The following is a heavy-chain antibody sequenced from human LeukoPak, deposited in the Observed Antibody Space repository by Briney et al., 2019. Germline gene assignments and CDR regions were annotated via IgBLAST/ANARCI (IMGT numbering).Heavy chain of an antibody. D-gene: IGHD6-13*01. J-gene: IGHJ4*02. CDR2: INHSGST. V-gene: IGHV4-34*01. CDR3: ARGSSSTPIPAPYFDY. CDR1: GGSFSGYY. Sequence: SETLSLTCAVYGGSFSGYYWSWIRQPPGKGLEWIGEINHSGSTNYNPSLKSRVTISVDTSKNQFSLKLSSVTAADTAVYYCARGSSSTPIPAPYFDYWGQGTLVTVTS.